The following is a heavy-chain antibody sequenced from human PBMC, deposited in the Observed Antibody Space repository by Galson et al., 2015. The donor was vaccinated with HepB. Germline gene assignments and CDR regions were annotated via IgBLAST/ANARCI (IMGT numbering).Heavy chain of an antibody. J-gene: IGHJ4*02. CDR1: GFTFSGSA. V-gene: IGHV3-73*01. D-gene: IGHD5-12*01. Sequence: SLRLSGAGPGFTFSGSARHWVRQASGKGLEWIGRIGSQANHYATAYTASVKGRFTISRDDSKNMAYLQMNRLRTEDTAVYYCTRLGDLSGYSSCWGQGTLVTVSS. CDR2: IGSQANHYAT. CDR3: TRLGDLSGYSSC.